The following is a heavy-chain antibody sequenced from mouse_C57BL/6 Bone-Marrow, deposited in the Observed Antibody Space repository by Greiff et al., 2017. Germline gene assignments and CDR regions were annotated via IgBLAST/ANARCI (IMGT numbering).Heavy chain of an antibody. Sequence: EVNVVESGGGLVQPGGSLKLSCAASGFTFSDYGMAWVRQAPRKGPEWVAFISNLAYSIYYADTVTGRFTISRENAKNTLYLEMSSLRSEDTAMYYGARQDYGSSYDYAMDYWGQGTSVTVSS. V-gene: IGHV5-15*01. CDR2: ISNLAYSI. CDR3: ARQDYGSSYDYAMDY. J-gene: IGHJ4*01. D-gene: IGHD1-1*01. CDR1: GFTFSDYG.